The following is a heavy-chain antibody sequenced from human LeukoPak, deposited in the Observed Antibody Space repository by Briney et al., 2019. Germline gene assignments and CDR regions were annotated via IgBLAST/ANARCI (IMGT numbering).Heavy chain of an antibody. V-gene: IGHV4-30-2*01. Sequence: SETLSLTCTVSGGSISSSSYYWSWIRQPPGKGLEWIGYIYHSGSTYYNPSLKSRVTISVDRSKNQFSLKLSSVTAADTAVYYCASTYCSSTSCYFGAFDIWGQGTMVTVSS. D-gene: IGHD2-2*01. CDR3: ASTYCSSTSCYFGAFDI. CDR1: GGSISSSSYY. CDR2: IYHSGST. J-gene: IGHJ3*02.